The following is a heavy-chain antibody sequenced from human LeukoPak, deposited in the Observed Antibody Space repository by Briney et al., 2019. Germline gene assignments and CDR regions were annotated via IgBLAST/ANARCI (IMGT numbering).Heavy chain of an antibody. D-gene: IGHD3-22*01. Sequence: ASVKVSCKAAGYTFTGYYMHWVRQAPGQGLEWMGWINPNSGGTNYAQQFQGRLTMTRDTSISTAYMELSRLRSDDTAVYYCARVKTMIIVVSLFDYWGQGTLVTVSS. CDR3: ARVKTMIIVVSLFDY. V-gene: IGHV1-2*02. J-gene: IGHJ4*02. CDR1: GYTFTGYY. CDR2: INPNSGGT.